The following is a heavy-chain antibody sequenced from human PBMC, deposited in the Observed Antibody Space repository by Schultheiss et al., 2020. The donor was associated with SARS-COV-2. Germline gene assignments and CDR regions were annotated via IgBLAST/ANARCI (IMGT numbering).Heavy chain of an antibody. CDR3: ARVLGLVGASPFDS. J-gene: IGHJ4*01. V-gene: IGHV1-69*05. CDR1: GGTFSSYA. D-gene: IGHD1-26*01. Sequence: GGSLRLSCKASGGTFSSYAISWVRQAPGQGLEWMGGIIPMFGTANYAQKFQGRVTMTRDTSISIAYMEVSRLRSDDTAVYYCARVLGLVGASPFDSWGQGTLVTVSS. CDR2: IIPMFGTA.